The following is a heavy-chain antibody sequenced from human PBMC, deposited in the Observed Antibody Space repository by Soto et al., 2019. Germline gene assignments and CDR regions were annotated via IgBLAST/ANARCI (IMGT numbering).Heavy chain of an antibody. CDR1: GFTFSSYS. D-gene: IGHD2-21*02. CDR2: ISSSSSYI. V-gene: IGHV3-21*01. CDR3: ARVGRAYCGGDCYSGYDY. J-gene: IGHJ4*02. Sequence: GGSLRLSCAASGFTFSSYSMNWVRQAPGKGLEWVSSISSSSSYIYYADSVKGRFTISRDNAKNSFYLQMNSLRAEDTAVYYCARVGRAYCGGDCYSGYDYWGQGTLVTVSS.